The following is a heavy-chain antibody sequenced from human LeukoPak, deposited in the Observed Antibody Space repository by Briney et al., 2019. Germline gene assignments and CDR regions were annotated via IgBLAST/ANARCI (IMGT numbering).Heavy chain of an antibody. CDR3: ARFETVAAKPLEY. Sequence: PGGSLRLSCAASGFTFSNAWMSWVRQAPGKGLEWVANIKQDGSEKYYVDSVKGRFTVSRDNAKNSLFLQMNSLRAEDTAVYYCARFETVAAKPLEYWGQGALVTVSS. CDR1: GFTFSNAW. D-gene: IGHD6-19*01. CDR2: IKQDGSEK. J-gene: IGHJ4*02. V-gene: IGHV3-7*01.